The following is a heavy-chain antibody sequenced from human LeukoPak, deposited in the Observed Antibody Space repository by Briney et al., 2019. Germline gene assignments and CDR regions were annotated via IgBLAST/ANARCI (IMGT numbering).Heavy chain of an antibody. V-gene: IGHV3-21*01. CDR3: ARDRYSSSFDY. Sequence: GGSLRLSCAASGFTFSDYAMSWVRQAPGKGLEWVSSISSSSSYIYYADSVKGRFTISRDNAKNSLYLQMNSLRAEDTAVYYCARDRYSSSFDYWGQGTLVTVSS. CDR2: ISSSSSYI. D-gene: IGHD6-6*01. CDR1: GFTFSDYA. J-gene: IGHJ4*02.